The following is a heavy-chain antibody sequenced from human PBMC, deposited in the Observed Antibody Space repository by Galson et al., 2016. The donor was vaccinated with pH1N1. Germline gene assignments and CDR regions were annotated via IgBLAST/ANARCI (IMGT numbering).Heavy chain of an antibody. CDR1: EFTFSTYW. D-gene: IGHD6-13*01. CDR2: INQDGSQK. Sequence: SLRLSCAASEFTFSTYWMHWVRQAPGKGLEWVANINQDGSQKYYVDSVKGRFTISRDNAENSLYLQMNSRRAEYTAVFYCVRAVGVAAAAWGQGTLVTVSS. V-gene: IGHV3-7*01. J-gene: IGHJ5*02. CDR3: VRAVGVAAAA.